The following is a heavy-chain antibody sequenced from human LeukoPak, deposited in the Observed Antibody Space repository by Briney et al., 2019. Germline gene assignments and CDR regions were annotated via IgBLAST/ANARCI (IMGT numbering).Heavy chain of an antibody. CDR2: IRHDGSNK. CDR1: GFTFSSYD. V-gene: IGHV3-33*06. J-gene: IGHJ4*02. CDR3: AKDPHPRYRYGFIDY. D-gene: IGHD5-18*01. Sequence: GGSLRLSCAASGFTFSSYDMHWVRQAPGKGLEWVAVIRHDGSNKNYADSVKGRFTISRDNSKNTLYLQMNSLRSEDTAVYYCAKDPHPRYRYGFIDYGDQAPVVTVSS.